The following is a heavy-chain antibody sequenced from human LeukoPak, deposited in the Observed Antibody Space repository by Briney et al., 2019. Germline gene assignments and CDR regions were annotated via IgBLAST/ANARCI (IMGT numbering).Heavy chain of an antibody. D-gene: IGHD2-15*01. CDR3: ASIVVVAAASDY. CDR2: ISSSSSYI. Sequence: PGGSLRLSCAASGFTFSSYSMNWVRQAPGKGLEWVSSISSSSSYIYYADSVKGRFTTSRDNATNSLYLQMTSLRAEDTAVYYCASIVVVAAASDYWGQGTLVTVSS. CDR1: GFTFSSYS. J-gene: IGHJ4*02. V-gene: IGHV3-21*01.